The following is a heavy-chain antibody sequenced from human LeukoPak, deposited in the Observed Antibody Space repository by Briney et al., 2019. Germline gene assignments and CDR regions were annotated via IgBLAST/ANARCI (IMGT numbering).Heavy chain of an antibody. D-gene: IGHD3-10*01. V-gene: IGHV1-2*02. CDR2: INPNSGGT. CDR3: ARDRITMVRGGGNWSDP. CDR1: GYTFTGYY. Sequence: ASVKVSCKASGYTFTGYYMHWVRQAPGQGLEWMGWINPNSGGTNYAQKFQGRVTMTRDTSISTAYMELSRLRSDDTAVYYCARDRITMVRGGGNWSDPWGQGTLVTVSS. J-gene: IGHJ5*02.